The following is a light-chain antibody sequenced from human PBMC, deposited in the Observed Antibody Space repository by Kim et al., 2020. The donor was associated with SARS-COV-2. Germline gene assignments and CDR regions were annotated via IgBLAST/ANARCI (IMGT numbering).Light chain of an antibody. Sequence: QSALTQPASVSGSPGQSITISCTGTSSDVGSYDHVSWYQQHPGKVPKLMIYDVSERPSGVSNRFSGSKSGNTASLTISGLQAEDEADYYCCSYAGSSTYVFGTGTKVTVL. J-gene: IGLJ1*01. V-gene: IGLV2-23*02. CDR2: DVS. CDR1: SSDVGSYDH. CDR3: CSYAGSSTYV.